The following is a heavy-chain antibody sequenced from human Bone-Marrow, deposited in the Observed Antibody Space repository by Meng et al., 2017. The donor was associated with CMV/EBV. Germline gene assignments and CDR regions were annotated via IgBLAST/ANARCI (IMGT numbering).Heavy chain of an antibody. Sequence: SETLSLTCAVYGGSFSGYHWNWIRQPPGKGLEWIGEINHSGSTNYNPSLKSRVTISVDTSKNQFSLKLSSVTAADTAVYYCARNNWGYAFDIWGQGTMVTVSS. CDR2: INHSGST. CDR3: ARNNWGYAFDI. V-gene: IGHV4-34*01. J-gene: IGHJ3*02. CDR1: GGSFSGYH. D-gene: IGHD7-27*01.